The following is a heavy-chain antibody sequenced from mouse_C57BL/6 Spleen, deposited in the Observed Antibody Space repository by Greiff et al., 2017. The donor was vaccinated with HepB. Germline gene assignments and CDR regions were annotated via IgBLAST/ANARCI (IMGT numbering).Heavy chain of an antibody. Sequence: QVQLQQPGAELVKPGASVKVSCKASGYTFTSYWMHWVKQRPGQGLEWIGRIHPSDSDTNYNQKFKGKATLTVDKSYSTAYMQLSSLASEDSAVYFCAIGDYGSNWYIGVWGTGTTVTVAS. J-gene: IGHJ1*03. CDR3: AIGDYGSNWYIGV. CDR2: IHPSDSDT. CDR1: GYTFTSYW. D-gene: IGHD1-1*01. V-gene: IGHV1-74*01.